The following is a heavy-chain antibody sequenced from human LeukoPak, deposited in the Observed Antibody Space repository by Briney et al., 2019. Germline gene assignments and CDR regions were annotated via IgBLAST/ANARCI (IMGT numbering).Heavy chain of an antibody. D-gene: IGHD6-19*01. CDR2: TKEVGGEK. J-gene: IGHJ4*02. CDR1: GFTFSTYW. CDR3: ARRSVAGSLDY. V-gene: IGHV3-7*01. Sequence: GGSLILSCAASGFTFSTYWMSWVRQAPGRGVEWVANTKEVGGEKYYVDPVKGRFTISRDNAENSLYLQMNSLRAEDTAVYYCARRSVAGSLDYWGQGPLVTVSS.